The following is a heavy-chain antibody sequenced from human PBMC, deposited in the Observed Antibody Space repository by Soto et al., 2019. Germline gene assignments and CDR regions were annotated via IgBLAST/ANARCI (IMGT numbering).Heavy chain of an antibody. Sequence: QVELVQSGAEAKKPGASVKVSCKTSGYNFFTYALSWVRQAPGRGLEWFGWISAYNGTIKYAQKIENRITLTTDTSTSTAYMEMRSLRSDDTAIYYCARDMWFGDLSPCQPRGLGTPVTVSS. CDR3: ARDMWFGDLSPCQP. J-gene: IGHJ1*01. CDR2: ISAYNGTI. CDR1: GYNFFTYA. D-gene: IGHD3-10*01. V-gene: IGHV1-18*01.